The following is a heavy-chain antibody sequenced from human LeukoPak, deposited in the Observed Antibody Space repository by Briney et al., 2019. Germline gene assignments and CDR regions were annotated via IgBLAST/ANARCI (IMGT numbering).Heavy chain of an antibody. D-gene: IGHD6-13*01. CDR3: AKDITQYSSSWYYYYYYGMDV. V-gene: IGHV3-30*18. J-gene: IGHJ6*02. CDR1: GFTSSSYG. CDR2: ISYDGSNK. Sequence: PGGSLRLSCAASGFTSSSYGMHWVRQAPGKGLEWVAVISYDGSNKYYADSVKGRFTISRDNSKNTLYLQMNSLRAEDTAVYYCAKDITQYSSSWYYYYYYGMDVWGQGTTVTVSS.